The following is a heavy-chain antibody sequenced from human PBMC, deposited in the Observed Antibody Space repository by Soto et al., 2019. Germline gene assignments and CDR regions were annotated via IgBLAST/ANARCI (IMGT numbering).Heavy chain of an antibody. CDR3: AKEGYYYDSSGYYID. V-gene: IGHV3-23*01. D-gene: IGHD3-22*01. CDR2: ISGSAVTT. Sequence: EVQLLESGGGLVQPGGSLRLSYAASGFTFSSYAMSWVRQAPGKGLDWVSTISGSAVTTYYADSVKGRFTISRDNSKNTLYLQMNSLRAEDTAVYFCAKEGYYYDSSGYYIDWGQGTLVTVSS. J-gene: IGHJ4*02. CDR1: GFTFSSYA.